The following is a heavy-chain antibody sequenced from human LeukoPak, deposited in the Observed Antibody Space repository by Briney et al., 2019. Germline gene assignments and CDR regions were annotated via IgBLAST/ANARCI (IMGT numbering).Heavy chain of an antibody. D-gene: IGHD6-19*01. CDR2: ISWNGGNI. J-gene: IGHJ5*02. CDR3: AKGGIAVAGTWFDP. V-gene: IGHV3-9*03. CDR1: GFTFDDYA. Sequence: PGGSLRLSCAASGFTFDDYAMHWVRQAPGKGLEWVSGISWNGGNIGYADSVKGRIIISRDNARNSLYLQMNSLRAEDMALYYCAKGGIAVAGTWFDPWGQGTLVTVSS.